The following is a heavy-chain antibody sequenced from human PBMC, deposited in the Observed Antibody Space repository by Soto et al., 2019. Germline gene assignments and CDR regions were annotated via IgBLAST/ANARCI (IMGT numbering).Heavy chain of an antibody. Sequence: QPGGSMRLCCAASGFTSSNYAMSWVRQAPGKGLAWVSIISGSGDSPYYADSVKGRFTISRDNSRNTLYLQMNSLRAGDSAKYYCAKEGTSGLYYFEYWGQGPLVTVSS. CDR3: AKEGTSGLYYFEY. CDR1: GFTSSNYA. D-gene: IGHD6-19*01. CDR2: ISGSGDSP. V-gene: IGHV3-23*01. J-gene: IGHJ4*02.